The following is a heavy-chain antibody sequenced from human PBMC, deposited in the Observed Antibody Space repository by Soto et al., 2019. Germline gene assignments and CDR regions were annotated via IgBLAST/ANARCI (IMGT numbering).Heavy chain of an antibody. CDR3: AKGYCSSTSCYGTGAFDI. D-gene: IGHD2-2*01. J-gene: IGHJ3*02. CDR2: ISWNSGSI. V-gene: IGHV3-9*01. CDR1: GFTFDDYA. Sequence: GGSLRLSCAASGFTFDDYAMHWVRQAPGKGLEWVSGISWNSGSIGYADFVKGRFTISRDNAKNSLYLQMNSLRAEDTALYYCAKGYCSSTSCYGTGAFDIWGQGTMVTVSS.